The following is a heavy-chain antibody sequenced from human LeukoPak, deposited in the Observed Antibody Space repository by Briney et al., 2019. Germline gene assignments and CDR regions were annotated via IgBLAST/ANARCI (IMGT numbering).Heavy chain of an antibody. CDR3: ARDFCSSTSCYPSAH. Sequence: ASVKVSCKASGYTFTNYAINWVRQAPGQGLEWMGWINTNTGNPTYAQGFTGRFVFSLDTSVSTAYLQISSLKAEDTAVYYCARDFCSSTSCYPSAHWGQGTLVTASS. CDR2: INTNTGNP. V-gene: IGHV7-4-1*02. CDR1: GYTFTNYA. D-gene: IGHD2-2*01. J-gene: IGHJ4*02.